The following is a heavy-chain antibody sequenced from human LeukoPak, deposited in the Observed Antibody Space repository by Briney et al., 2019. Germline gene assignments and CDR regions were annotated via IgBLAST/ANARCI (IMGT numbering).Heavy chain of an antibody. CDR3: ARAVASSLGRYYFYYMDV. D-gene: IGHD2-15*01. CDR1: GGSISSSSYY. V-gene: IGHV4-39*07. CDR2: IYYSGST. Sequence: SETLSLTCTVSGGSISSSSYYWGWIRQPPGKGLEWIGSIYYSGSTYYNPSLKSRVTISVDTSKNQFSLKLSSVTAADTAVYYCARAVASSLGRYYFYYMDVWGKGTTVTVSS. J-gene: IGHJ6*03.